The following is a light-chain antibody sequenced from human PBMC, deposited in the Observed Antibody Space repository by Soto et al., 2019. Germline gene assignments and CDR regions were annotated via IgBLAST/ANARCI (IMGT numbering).Light chain of an antibody. V-gene: IGKV3-20*01. CDR3: QQYGNSPRYS. CDR1: QSVSSNY. Sequence: EIVLTQSPGTLSLSPGERVTLSCRASQSVSSNYLAWYQQKPGQAPRLLIYDTSSRATGIPDRFSGSGSGTDFTLTINRLEPEDFAVYYCQQYGNSPRYSFGQGTRLEIK. CDR2: DTS. J-gene: IGKJ2*03.